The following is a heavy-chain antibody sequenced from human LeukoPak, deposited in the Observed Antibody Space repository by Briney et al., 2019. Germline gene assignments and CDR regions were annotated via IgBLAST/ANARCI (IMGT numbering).Heavy chain of an antibody. CDR3: ARDRGEYSYGYGFDY. D-gene: IGHD5-18*01. J-gene: IGHJ4*02. Sequence: GRSLRLSCAASGFTFSNYAMHWVRQAPGKGLEWVAVVSYDGSNKYYADSVKSRLTISRDNSKNTLYLQMNSLRVEDTAVYYCARDRGEYSYGYGFDYWGQGTLVTVSS. V-gene: IGHV3-30-3*01. CDR1: GFTFSNYA. CDR2: VSYDGSNK.